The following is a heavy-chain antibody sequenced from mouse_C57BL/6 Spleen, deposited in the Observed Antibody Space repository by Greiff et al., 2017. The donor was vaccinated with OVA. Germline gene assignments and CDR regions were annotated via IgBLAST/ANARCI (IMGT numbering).Heavy chain of an antibody. Sequence: QVQLQQSGPELVKPGASVKISCKASGYAFSSSWMNWVKQRPGQGLEWIGRIYPGDGGTNYNGKFKGKATLTADKSSSTAYMQLSSLTSEDSAVYFGARCGNWYFDVWGTGTTVTVSS. D-gene: IGHD1-1*01. CDR2: IYPGDGGT. CDR3: ARCGNWYFDV. J-gene: IGHJ1*03. V-gene: IGHV1-82*01. CDR1: GYAFSSSW.